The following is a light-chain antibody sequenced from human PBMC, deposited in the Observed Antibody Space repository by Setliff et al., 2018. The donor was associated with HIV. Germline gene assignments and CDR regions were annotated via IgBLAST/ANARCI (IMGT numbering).Light chain of an antibody. V-gene: IGLV2-14*01. CDR1: NSDIGGYNY. J-gene: IGLJ2*01. Sequence: QSVLAQPASVSGSPGQSITISCTGTNSDIGGYNYVSWYQQHPGKAPKFMIYEVSNRPSGVSNRFSAPKSGNTASLTISGLQAEDEADYYCSSYTSSSTHVVFGGGTKVTVL. CDR3: SSYTSSSTHVV. CDR2: EVS.